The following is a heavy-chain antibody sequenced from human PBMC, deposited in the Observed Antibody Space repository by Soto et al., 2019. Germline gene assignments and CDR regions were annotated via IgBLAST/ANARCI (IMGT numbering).Heavy chain of an antibody. D-gene: IGHD2-2*01. CDR1: GYHFRRDW. CDR2: IYPADSDT. Sequence: PGPALKLSGTGSGYHFRRDWSGWVHQLHGKGLEWMGSIYPADSDTRYSPSFQGQVTISADKSIRTAYLEWSSLKASDSGVYYCARGPHSTTSYSDYPSGMDVWGQGTTVTVSS. CDR3: ARGPHSTTSYSDYPSGMDV. J-gene: IGHJ6*02. V-gene: IGHV5-51*07.